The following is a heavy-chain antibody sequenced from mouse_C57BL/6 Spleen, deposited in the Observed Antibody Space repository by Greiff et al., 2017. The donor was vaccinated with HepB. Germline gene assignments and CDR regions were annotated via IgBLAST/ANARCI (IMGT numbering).Heavy chain of an antibody. D-gene: IGHD2-4*01. V-gene: IGHV1-55*01. J-gene: IGHJ3*01. Sequence: VQLQQSGAELVKPGASVKMSCKASGYTFTSYWITWVKQRPGQGLEWIGDIYPGSGSTNYNEKFKSKATLTVDTSSSTAYMQLSSLTSEDSAVYYGAREGYDYDEAYWGQGTLVTVSA. CDR2: IYPGSGST. CDR1: GYTFTSYW. CDR3: AREGYDYDEAY.